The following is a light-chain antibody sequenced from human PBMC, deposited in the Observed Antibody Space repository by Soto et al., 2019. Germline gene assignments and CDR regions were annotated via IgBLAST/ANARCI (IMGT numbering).Light chain of an antibody. V-gene: IGKV1-5*03. CDR2: KAS. Sequence: DIQMTQSPYTLSVSVGHRVTITCRASQSISSWLAWYQQKPGKAPNLLIYKASSLESGVPSRFSGSGTGTEFTLTISSLQPEDFATYYCQQYKSYSRTFGQGTKVDIK. CDR3: QQYKSYSRT. CDR1: QSISSW. J-gene: IGKJ1*01.